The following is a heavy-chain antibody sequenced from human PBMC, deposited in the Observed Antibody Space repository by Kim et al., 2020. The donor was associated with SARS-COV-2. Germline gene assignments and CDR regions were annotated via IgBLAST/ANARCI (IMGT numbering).Heavy chain of an antibody. V-gene: IGHV3-30*03. Sequence: GGSLRLSCVVSGFTFSTYGMHWVRQAPGKGLEWVALITPDGSNTFYADSVKGRFTVTRDNSKNTVYVQMNRLRPEDTAVYYCTRGGDHDFWGQGTQVTVSS. CDR3: TRGGDHDF. CDR2: ITPDGSNT. J-gene: IGHJ4*02. CDR1: GFTFSTYG. D-gene: IGHD2-21*02.